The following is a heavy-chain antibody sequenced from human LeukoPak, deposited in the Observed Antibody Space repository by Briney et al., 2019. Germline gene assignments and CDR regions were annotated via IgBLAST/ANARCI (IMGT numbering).Heavy chain of an antibody. CDR3: AKDHEMGY. D-gene: IGHD5-24*01. CDR1: GFSFSSYG. CDR2: IWFDGSTK. V-gene: IGHV3-30*02. J-gene: IGHJ4*02. Sequence: GGSLRLSCATSGFSFSSYGMHWVRQAPGKGLEWVAVIWFDGSTKYYVDSVKGRFTISRDNSKNTLYLQMNSLRAEDTAVYYCAKDHEMGYWGQGTLVTVSS.